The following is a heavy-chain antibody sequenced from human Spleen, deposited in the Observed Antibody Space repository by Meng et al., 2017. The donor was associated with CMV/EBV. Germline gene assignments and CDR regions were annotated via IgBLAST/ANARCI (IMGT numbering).Heavy chain of an antibody. V-gene: IGHV1-69*10. Sequence: SVKVSCKASGGTFNSYTFITWVRQAPGQGLEWMGGIIPILDITNYAQKFQGRVTITADTSTSTAYMELSSLRSEDTAIYFCARGSNDYYDSSAYYYDWGQGSLVTVSS. CDR2: IIPILDIT. CDR3: ARGSNDYYDSSAYYYD. D-gene: IGHD3-22*01. CDR1: GGTFNSYT. J-gene: IGHJ4*02.